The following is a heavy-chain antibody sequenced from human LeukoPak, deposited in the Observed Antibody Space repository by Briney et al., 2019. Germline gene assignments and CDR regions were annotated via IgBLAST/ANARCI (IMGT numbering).Heavy chain of an antibody. CDR1: GFTFSSYA. CDR2: ISSSSSYI. J-gene: IGHJ6*03. CDR3: AGGGGAYCGGDCYRSYYYYMDV. Sequence: GGSLRLSCAASGFTFSSYAMNWVRQAPGKGLEWVSSISSSSSYIYYADSVKGRFTISRDNAKNSLYLQMNSLRAEDTAGYYCAGGGGAYCGGDCYRSYYYYMDVWGKGTTVTVS. V-gene: IGHV3-21*01. D-gene: IGHD2-21*02.